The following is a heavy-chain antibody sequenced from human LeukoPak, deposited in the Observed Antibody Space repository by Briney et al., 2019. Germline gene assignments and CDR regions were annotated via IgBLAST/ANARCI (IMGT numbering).Heavy chain of an antibody. D-gene: IGHD5-18*01. Sequence: PSETLSLTCTVSGGSISSYYWSWIRQPPGKGLEWIGYIYYSGSTNYNPSLKSRVTISVDTSKNQFSLKLSSVTAADTAVYYCARLTFGYSFGYNWFDPWGQGTLVTVSP. J-gene: IGHJ5*02. CDR1: GGSISSYY. CDR2: IYYSGST. V-gene: IGHV4-59*08. CDR3: ARLTFGYSFGYNWFDP.